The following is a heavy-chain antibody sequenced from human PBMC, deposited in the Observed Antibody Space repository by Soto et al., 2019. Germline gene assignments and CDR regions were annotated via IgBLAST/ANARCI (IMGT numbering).Heavy chain of an antibody. CDR3: AKVFGHYDILTGSPTFDY. V-gene: IGHV3-23*01. D-gene: IGHD3-9*01. Sequence: EVQLLESGGGLVQPGGSLRLSCAASGFTFSSYAMSWVRQAPGKGLEWVSAISRSGGSTYYADSVKGRFTISRDNSKNTLYLQMNSLRPEDTDVYHCAKVFGHYDILTGSPTFDYWGQGTLVTASS. J-gene: IGHJ4*02. CDR2: ISRSGGST. CDR1: GFTFSSYA.